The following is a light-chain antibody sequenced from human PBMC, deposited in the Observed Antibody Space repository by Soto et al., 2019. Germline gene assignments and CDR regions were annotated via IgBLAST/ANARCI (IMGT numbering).Light chain of an antibody. V-gene: IGLV2-23*01. J-gene: IGLJ1*01. CDR2: EGS. Sequence: QSALTQPASVSGSPGQSITISCTGANSDVGNYNLVSWYQQHPDRAPKLIIYEGSKRPSGVSDRFSGSKSGNTVSLTISGLQAEDEADYYCSSYTDRKNLVFGTGTKLTVL. CDR1: NSDVGNYNL. CDR3: SSYTDRKNLV.